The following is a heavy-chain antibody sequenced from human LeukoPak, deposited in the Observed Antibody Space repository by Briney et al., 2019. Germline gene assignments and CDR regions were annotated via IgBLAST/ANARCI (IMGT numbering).Heavy chain of an antibody. D-gene: IGHD6-13*01. Sequence: PGESLRLSCAVSGFSLTSNYVSWVRQAPGKGLEWVSAIYSGGPKYYADSVKGRFTISRDNSKNTWYLQMNSLRVEDTAVYYCAREAAADPYYSGDRGQGTLVTESS. CDR2: IYSGGPK. J-gene: IGHJ4*02. CDR1: GFSLTSNY. CDR3: AREAAADPYYSGD. V-gene: IGHV3-66*01.